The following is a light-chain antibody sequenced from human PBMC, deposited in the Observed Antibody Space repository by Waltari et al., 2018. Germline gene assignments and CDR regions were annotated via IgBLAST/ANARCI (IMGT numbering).Light chain of an antibody. Sequence: QTVVTQEPSLSVSPGGTVTLTCALSSGSVSTTSYPSWYQQTPGQARPTLVDKGDTRPSWVPYPLPGSLGGNKAALTITGAQAADESDYYCLMYMGSGIWVFGGGTKLTVL. CDR2: KGD. CDR3: LMYMGSGIWV. J-gene: IGLJ3*02. CDR1: SGSVSTTSY. V-gene: IGLV8-61*01.